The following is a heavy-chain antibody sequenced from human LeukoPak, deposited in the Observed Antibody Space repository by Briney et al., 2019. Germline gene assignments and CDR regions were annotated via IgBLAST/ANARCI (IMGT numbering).Heavy chain of an antibody. Sequence: GGSLRLSCAASGFTFSNYNMNWVRQAPGQGLQWVSSIRGSSSYIYSADPVKGRFTISRDNAKNSLYLQMNSLRSEDTAIYYCARFPTLGSSGYYEHEDTASTPWGQGTLVTVSS. CDR1: GFTFSNYN. CDR2: IRGSSSYI. J-gene: IGHJ5*02. V-gene: IGHV3-21*01. D-gene: IGHD3-22*01. CDR3: ARFPTLGSSGYYEHEDTASTP.